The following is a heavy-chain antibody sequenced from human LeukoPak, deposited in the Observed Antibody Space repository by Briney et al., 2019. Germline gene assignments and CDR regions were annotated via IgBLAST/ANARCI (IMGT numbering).Heavy chain of an antibody. J-gene: IGHJ4*02. V-gene: IGHV3-48*04. CDR1: GFPLSSYS. Sequence: GGSLRLSCAASGFPLSSYSINWVRQAPGKGLEWVSNISPSGSTKYYADSVKGRFTVSRDNAKNSLYLQMNSLRAGDTGVYYCTKLAVASADSWGQGTLVTVSS. CDR2: ISPSGSTK. CDR3: TKLAVASADS. D-gene: IGHD6-19*01.